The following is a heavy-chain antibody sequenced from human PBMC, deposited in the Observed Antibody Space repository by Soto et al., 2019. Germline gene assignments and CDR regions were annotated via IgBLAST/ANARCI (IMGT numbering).Heavy chain of an antibody. V-gene: IGHV3-23*01. CDR2: ISGSGGST. J-gene: IGHJ4*02. D-gene: IGHD3-22*01. Sequence: LRLSCAASGFTFSSYAMSWVRQAPGKGLEWVSAISGSGGSTYYADSVKGRFTISRDNSKNTLYLQMNSLRAEDTAVYYCAKRYGSDSSGYYDYWGQGTLVTVSS. CDR3: AKRYGSDSSGYYDY. CDR1: GFTFSSYA.